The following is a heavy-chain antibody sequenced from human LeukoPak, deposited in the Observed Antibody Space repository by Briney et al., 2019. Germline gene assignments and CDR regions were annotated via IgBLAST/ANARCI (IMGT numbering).Heavy chain of an antibody. Sequence: SETLSLTCAVYGGSFSGYYWSWIRQPPGKGLEWIGEINHSGSTNYNPSLKSRVTISVDTSKNQFSLKLSSMTAADTAVYYCARGRAGATGYWGQGTLVTVSS. CDR1: GGSFSGYY. J-gene: IGHJ4*02. CDR2: INHSGST. V-gene: IGHV4-34*01. D-gene: IGHD1-26*01. CDR3: ARGRAGATGY.